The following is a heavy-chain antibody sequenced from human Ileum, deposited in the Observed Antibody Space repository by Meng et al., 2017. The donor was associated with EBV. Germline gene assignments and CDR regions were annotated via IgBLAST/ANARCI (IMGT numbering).Heavy chain of an antibody. Sequence: QLQLVQSGAEVXXXXXPXKVXXXASGYTFINYAINWVRQAPGQGLEWMGWINTHTGNPTYGQGFTGRFVLSSDTSVSTANLQISSLKAEDTAVYYCARGGPYPDSSGFHWYFDLWGRGTLVTVSS. CDR1: GYTFINYA. CDR3: ARGGPYPDSSGFHWYFDL. CDR2: INTHTGNP. J-gene: IGHJ2*01. D-gene: IGHD3-22*01. V-gene: IGHV7-4-1*02.